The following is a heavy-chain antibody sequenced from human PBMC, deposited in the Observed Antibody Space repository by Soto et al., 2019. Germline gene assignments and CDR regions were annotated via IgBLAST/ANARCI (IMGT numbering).Heavy chain of an antibody. CDR1: GGSISSGGYY. CDR2: IYYSGSN. Sequence: QVQLQESGPGLVKPSQTLSLTCTVSGGSISSGGYYWSWIRQHPGKGLEWIGYIYYSGSNYYNPSPKGRVTISVETYKKQFSPKLSSVAAADTAVYYCARRTHYDILTGPAPFDILGQGTMVTVAS. D-gene: IGHD3-9*01. J-gene: IGHJ3*02. CDR3: ARRTHYDILTGPAPFDI. V-gene: IGHV4-31*03.